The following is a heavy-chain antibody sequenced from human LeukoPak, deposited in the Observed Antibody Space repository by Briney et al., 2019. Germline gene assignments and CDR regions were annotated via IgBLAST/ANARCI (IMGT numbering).Heavy chain of an antibody. CDR2: IRSEAYGGTT. CDR3: TRGAYSGSY. J-gene: IGHJ4*02. Sequence: PGGSLRLSCTVSGFTFRDYTMTWVRQAPGKGLEWVGFIRSEAYGGTTEYAASVKGRFTISRDDSKSIVYLEMNTLKTEDTAVYYCTRGAYSGSYWGEGSLVTVSS. CDR1: GFTFRDYT. D-gene: IGHD1-26*01. V-gene: IGHV3-49*04.